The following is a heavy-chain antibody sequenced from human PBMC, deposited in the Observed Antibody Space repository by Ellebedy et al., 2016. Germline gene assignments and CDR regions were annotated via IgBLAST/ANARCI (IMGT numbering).Heavy chain of an antibody. V-gene: IGHV5-10-1*01. Sequence: GESLKISXKGSGYSFTSYWISWVRQMPGKGLEWMGRIDPSDSYTNYSPSFQGHVTISADKSISTAYLQWSSLKASDTAMYYCARLGPYSGSYSDAFDIWGQGTMVTVSS. J-gene: IGHJ3*02. CDR3: ARLGPYSGSYSDAFDI. CDR2: IDPSDSYT. D-gene: IGHD1-26*01. CDR1: GYSFTSYW.